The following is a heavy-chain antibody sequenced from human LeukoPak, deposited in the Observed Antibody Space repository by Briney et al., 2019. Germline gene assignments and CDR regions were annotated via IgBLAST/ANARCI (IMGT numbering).Heavy chain of an antibody. CDR2: ITGSGGST. Sequence: GGSLRLSCAASGFTFSNYAMSWVRQSPGKGLEWVSGITGSGGSTYYADSVKGRFTISRDNSKNTLYLQMNSLRAEDTAVYYCAKQEDIWFGELLPVDYWGQGTLVTVSS. J-gene: IGHJ4*02. CDR3: AKQEDIWFGELLPVDY. D-gene: IGHD3-10*01. CDR1: GFTFSNYA. V-gene: IGHV3-23*01.